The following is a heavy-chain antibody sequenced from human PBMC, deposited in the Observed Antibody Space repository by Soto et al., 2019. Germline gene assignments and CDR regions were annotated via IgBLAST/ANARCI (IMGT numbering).Heavy chain of an antibody. CDR3: ARDANPIAARYYYYGMDV. CDR1: GGSISSGDYY. V-gene: IGHV4-30-4*01. D-gene: IGHD6-13*01. J-gene: IGHJ6*02. CDR2: IYYSGST. Sequence: PSETLSLTCTVSGGSISSGDYYWSWIRQPPGKGLEWIGYIYYSGSTYYNPSLKSRVTISVDTSKNQFSLKLSSVTAADTAVYYCARDANPIAARYYYYGMDVWGQGTTVTVSS.